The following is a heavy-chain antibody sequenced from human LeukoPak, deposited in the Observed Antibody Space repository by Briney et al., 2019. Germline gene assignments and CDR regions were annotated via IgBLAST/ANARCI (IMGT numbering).Heavy chain of an antibody. Sequence: GASVKVSCKASGYTFTSYYMHWVRQAPGQGLEWMGIINPSGGSTSYAQKFQGRVTMTRDTSTSTVYMELSSLRSEDTAVYYCARGDYGDYYYYYYMDVWGKGTTVTISS. J-gene: IGHJ6*03. CDR1: GYTFTSYY. CDR3: ARGDYGDYYYYYYMDV. CDR2: INPSGGST. V-gene: IGHV1-46*01. D-gene: IGHD4-17*01.